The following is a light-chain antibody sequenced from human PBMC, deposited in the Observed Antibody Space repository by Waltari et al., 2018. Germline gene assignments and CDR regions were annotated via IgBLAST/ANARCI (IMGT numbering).Light chain of an antibody. CDR1: QSVSRK. Sequence: EIMMTQSPATLSVSPGERATLSCRLSQSVSRKLAWYQQKPGQAPRLLIYDTSSRATDIPARFSGSGSGTEFTLTISSLQSEDFAVYYCQQYSNWPPWTFSQGTKVEI. CDR2: DTS. V-gene: IGKV3-15*01. CDR3: QQYSNWPPWT. J-gene: IGKJ1*01.